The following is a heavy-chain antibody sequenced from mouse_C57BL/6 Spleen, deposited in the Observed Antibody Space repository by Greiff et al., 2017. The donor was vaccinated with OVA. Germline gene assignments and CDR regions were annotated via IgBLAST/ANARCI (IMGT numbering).Heavy chain of an antibody. CDR2: IYPGSGNT. J-gene: IGHJ4*01. CDR1: GYSFTSYY. V-gene: IGHV1-66*01. Sequence: VQLQQSGPELVKPGASVKISCKASGYSFTSYYIHWVKQRPGQGLEWIGWIYPGSGNTKYNEKFKGKATLTADTSSSTAYMQLSSLSSGDSAVYYYARPRYYVSSYSRDYWGQGTSVTVSS. D-gene: IGHD1-1*01. CDR3: ARPRYYVSSYSRDY.